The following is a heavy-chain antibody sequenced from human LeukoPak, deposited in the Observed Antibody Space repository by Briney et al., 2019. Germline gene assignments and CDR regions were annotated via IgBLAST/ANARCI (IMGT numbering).Heavy chain of an antibody. CDR3: ARDREAAADLYYMDV. J-gene: IGHJ6*03. CDR1: GYTFTGYY. CDR2: INPNSGST. Sequence: ASVKVSCKASGYTFTGYYMHWVRQAPGQGLEWMGCINPNSGSTNYAQKFQGRVTMTRDTSISTAYMELSRLRSDDTAVYYCARDREAAADLYYMDVWGKGTTVTVSS. D-gene: IGHD6-13*01. V-gene: IGHV1-2*02.